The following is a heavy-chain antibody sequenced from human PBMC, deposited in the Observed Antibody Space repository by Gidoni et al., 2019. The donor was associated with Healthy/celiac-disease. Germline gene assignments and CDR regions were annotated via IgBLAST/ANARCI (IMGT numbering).Heavy chain of an antibody. Sequence: EVQLLESGGGLVQPGGSLRPSCAASGFTFRSYAMSWVRQAPGKGLEWVSAISGSGGSTYYADSVKGRFTISRDNSKNTLYLQMNSLRAEDTAVYYCAIHSSSWIFDYWGQGTLVTVSS. CDR3: AIHSSSWIFDY. CDR2: ISGSGGST. D-gene: IGHD6-13*01. J-gene: IGHJ4*02. V-gene: IGHV3-23*01. CDR1: GFTFRSYA.